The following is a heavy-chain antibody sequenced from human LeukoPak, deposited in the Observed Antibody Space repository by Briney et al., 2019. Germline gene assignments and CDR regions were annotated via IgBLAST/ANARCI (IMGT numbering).Heavy chain of an antibody. CDR3: ARGGIQVSGIDEFDY. Sequence: GGSLRLSCAASGFTFIDCDMHWVRQVIGEGLEWVSAIGIRGDTHYSGSVKGRFTISRENAESSLYLQMNSLRAEDTAVYYCARGGIQVSGIDEFDYWGQGTLVTVSS. CDR1: GFTFIDCD. V-gene: IGHV3-13*01. J-gene: IGHJ4*02. CDR2: IGIRGDT. D-gene: IGHD6-19*01.